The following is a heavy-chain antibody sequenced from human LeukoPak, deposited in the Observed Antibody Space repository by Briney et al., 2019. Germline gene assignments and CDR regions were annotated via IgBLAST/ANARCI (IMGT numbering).Heavy chain of an antibody. CDR2: IHYSGST. V-gene: IGHV4-59*13. CDR3: ARDAPELRNAFDI. D-gene: IGHD1-7*01. J-gene: IGHJ3*02. CDR1: GGSICNYY. Sequence: SEALSLTCTVSGGSICNYYWSCIRHPPGKGLEWIGNIHYSGSTNYNPPLKSRVTISVDTSKNQFSLKLSSVTAADTAVYYCARDAPELRNAFDIWGQGTMVTVSS.